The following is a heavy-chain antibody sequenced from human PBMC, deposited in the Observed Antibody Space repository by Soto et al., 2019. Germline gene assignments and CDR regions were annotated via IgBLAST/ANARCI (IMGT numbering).Heavy chain of an antibody. V-gene: IGHV4-34*01. CDR1: GGSFSGYY. J-gene: IGHJ4*02. CDR3: ARGRGRGYSYGLDY. Sequence: SETLSLTCAVYGGSFSGYYWSWIRQPPGKGLEWIGEINHSGSTNYNPSLKSRVTISVDTSKNQFSLKLSSVTAADTAVYYCARGRGRGYSYGLDYWGQGTLVTVSS. CDR2: INHSGST. D-gene: IGHD5-18*01.